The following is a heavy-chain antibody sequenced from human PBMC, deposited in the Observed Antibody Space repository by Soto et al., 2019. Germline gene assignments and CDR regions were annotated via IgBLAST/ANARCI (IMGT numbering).Heavy chain of an antibody. CDR1: GYPFSTYG. Sequence: QVQLVQSGAEVTKPGASVKVSCKTSGYPFSTYGLSWVRQAPGQGLEWMGWSVANSGNRIYAQKFQGRVTMYTDRSTNTGYMELRSLTSDDSALYYCARVAGYGSGNRFFDNWGQEPWSPSP. V-gene: IGHV1-18*01. D-gene: IGHD3-10*01. CDR2: SVANSGNR. CDR3: ARVAGYGSGNRFFDN. J-gene: IGHJ4*01.